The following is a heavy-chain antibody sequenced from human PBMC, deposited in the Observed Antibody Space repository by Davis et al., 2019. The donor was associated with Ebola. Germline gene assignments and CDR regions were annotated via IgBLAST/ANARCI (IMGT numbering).Heavy chain of an antibody. Sequence: SETLSLTCAVYGGSFSGYYWSWIRQPPGKGLAWIGEINHSGSTNYNPSLKSRVTISVDTSKNQFSLKLSSVTAADTAVYYCASNPLFRHYGMDVWGQGTTVTVSS. J-gene: IGHJ6*02. CDR1: GGSFSGYY. CDR2: INHSGST. V-gene: IGHV4-34*01. CDR3: ASNPLFRHYGMDV.